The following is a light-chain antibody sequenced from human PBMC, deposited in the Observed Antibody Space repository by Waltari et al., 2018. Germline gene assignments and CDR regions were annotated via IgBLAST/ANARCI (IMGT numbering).Light chain of an antibody. CDR1: SLRSYY. J-gene: IGLJ2*01. V-gene: IGLV3-19*01. CDR3: HSRDASGVAGS. CDR2: DKN. Sequence: SSELTQDPAVSVAMGQTVRITRQGDSLRSYYASWYQQRPGQAPILVIYDKNNRPSGVPDRFSGSSSHNTASLTITGAQAEDEASYYCHSRDASGVAGSFGGGTKLTVL.